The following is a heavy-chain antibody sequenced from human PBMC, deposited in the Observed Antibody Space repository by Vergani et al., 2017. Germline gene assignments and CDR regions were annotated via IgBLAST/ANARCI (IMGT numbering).Heavy chain of an antibody. J-gene: IGHJ4*02. Sequence: QVQLVQSGAEVKKPGASVKVSCKVSGYTLTELSMHWVRQAPGKGLEWLGGFDPEDGETIYAQKFQGRVTMTEDTSTDTAYMELSSLRSEDTAVYYCATTTRFFIAAAGTYYFDYWGQGTLVTVSS. CDR3: ATTTRFFIAAAGTYYFDY. D-gene: IGHD6-13*01. V-gene: IGHV1-24*01. CDR2: FDPEDGET. CDR1: GYTLTELS.